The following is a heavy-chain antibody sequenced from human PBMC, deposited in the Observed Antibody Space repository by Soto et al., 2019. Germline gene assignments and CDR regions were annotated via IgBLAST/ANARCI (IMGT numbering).Heavy chain of an antibody. CDR2: IGSSSRYT. D-gene: IGHD3-9*01. J-gene: IGHJ3*02. Sequence: QVQLVESGGGLVKPGGSLRLSCAASGFTFSDYYMSWIRQAPGKGLEWVSYIGSSSRYTNYADSVKGRFTISRDNAKNSLSLHMNSLRAEDTAVNYCARDADILTGSDAFDIWGQGTMVTVSS. V-gene: IGHV3-11*05. CDR1: GFTFSDYY. CDR3: ARDADILTGSDAFDI.